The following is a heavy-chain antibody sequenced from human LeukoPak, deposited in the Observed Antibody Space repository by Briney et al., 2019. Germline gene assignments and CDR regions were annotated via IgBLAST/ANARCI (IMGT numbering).Heavy chain of an antibody. Sequence: SETLSLTCTVSGGSISSSSSYWGWIRQPPGKGLEWIGSIYYSGNTYYNASLKSQVSISIDTSKNQFSLRLTSVTAADTAVYYCARLGDCSSTSCYAWFDPWGQGTLVTVSS. D-gene: IGHD2-2*01. CDR2: IYYSGNT. V-gene: IGHV4-39*01. CDR1: GGSISSSSSY. J-gene: IGHJ5*02. CDR3: ARLGDCSSTSCYAWFDP.